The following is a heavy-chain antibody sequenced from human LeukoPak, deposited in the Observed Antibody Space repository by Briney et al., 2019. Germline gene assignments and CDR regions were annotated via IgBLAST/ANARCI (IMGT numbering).Heavy chain of an antibody. Sequence: PGGSLRLSCAASGFTFSSYSMNWVRQAPGKGLEWVSYISSSSSTIYYADSVKGRFTISRDNAKNSLYLQMNSLRAEDTAVYYCARAPAATAGKLDAFDIWGQGTMVTVSS. CDR3: ARAPAATAGKLDAFDI. D-gene: IGHD6-25*01. CDR2: ISSSSSTI. J-gene: IGHJ3*02. CDR1: GFTFSSYS. V-gene: IGHV3-48*04.